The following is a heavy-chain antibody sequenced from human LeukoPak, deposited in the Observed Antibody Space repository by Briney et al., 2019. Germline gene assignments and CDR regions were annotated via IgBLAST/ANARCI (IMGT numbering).Heavy chain of an antibody. V-gene: IGHV1-2*02. D-gene: IGHD2-2*01. CDR3: ARVWGYCSSTSCYAPFDY. Sequence: ASVKVSCKASGGTFSSYAISWVRQAPGQGLEWMGWINPNSGGTNYAQKFQGRVTMTRDTSISTAYMELSRLRSDDTAVYYCARVWGYCSSTSCYAPFDYWGQGTLVTVSS. CDR2: INPNSGGT. J-gene: IGHJ4*02. CDR1: GGTFSSYA.